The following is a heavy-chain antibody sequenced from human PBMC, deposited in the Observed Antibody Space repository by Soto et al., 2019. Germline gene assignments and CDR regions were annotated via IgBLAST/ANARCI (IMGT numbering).Heavy chain of an antibody. CDR1: GGSFSGYY. Sequence: QVQLQQWGAGLLKPSETLSLTCAVYGGSFSGYYWSWIRQPPGKGLEWIGEINHSGSTNYNPSLKSRVTISVDTAKNQFSLKLSSVTAADTAVYYCARGRYGSGSYSQRHRFDYWGQGTLVTVSS. D-gene: IGHD3-10*01. CDR3: ARGRYGSGSYSQRHRFDY. V-gene: IGHV4-34*01. J-gene: IGHJ4*02. CDR2: INHSGST.